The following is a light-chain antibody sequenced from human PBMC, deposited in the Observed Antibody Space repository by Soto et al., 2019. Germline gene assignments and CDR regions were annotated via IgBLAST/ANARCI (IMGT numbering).Light chain of an antibody. J-gene: IGKJ1*01. CDR3: QQSYIAPRT. V-gene: IGKV1-39*01. Sequence: DIQMTQSPSSLSASVGDRVTITCRASQSISTYLNWYQQKSGNAPKLLIYDVSTLHTGGPSRFSGSGSGTDFTLTISSLQPEDCATYYCQQSYIAPRTCGQGTKVEIK. CDR1: QSISTY. CDR2: DVS.